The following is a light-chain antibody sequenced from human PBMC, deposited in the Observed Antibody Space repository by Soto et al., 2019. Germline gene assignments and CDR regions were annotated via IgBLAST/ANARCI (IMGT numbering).Light chain of an antibody. CDR1: SSDVGGYNY. J-gene: IGLJ3*02. CDR3: SSYRRGSTVV. CDR2: DVS. Sequence: QSALTQPASVSGSPGQSITISCTGTSSDVGGYNYVSWYQQHPGKAPKLMIYDVSNRPSGVSNRFSGSKSGDTASLTISGLQGDDEADYHCSSYRRGSTVVFGGGTKLTVL. V-gene: IGLV2-14*01.